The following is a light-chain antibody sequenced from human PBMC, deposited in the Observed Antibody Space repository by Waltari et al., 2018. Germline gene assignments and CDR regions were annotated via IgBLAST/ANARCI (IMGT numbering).Light chain of an antibody. CDR1: QSISSY. J-gene: IGKJ4*01. Sequence: DIQMTQSPSSLSASVGDTVTITCRASQSISSYLNWYQHKPGKAPKLLTYAASSLQTGVPSRFRGSGSETDFTLTLTSLQPEDYATYYCQQTYSTPLTIGGGTKVEIK. CDR3: QQTYSTPLT. V-gene: IGKV1-39*01. CDR2: AAS.